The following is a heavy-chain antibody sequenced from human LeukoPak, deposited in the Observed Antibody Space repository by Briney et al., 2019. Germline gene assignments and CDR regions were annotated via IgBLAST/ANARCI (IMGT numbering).Heavy chain of an antibody. D-gene: IGHD2-2*01. J-gene: IGHJ4*02. CDR1: GYTFTGHF. CDR3: SREASCDSTSCPQDY. V-gene: IGHV1-2*02. Sequence: GASVRVSRKASGYTFTGHFIFWVRQSPGQRLELMAWINPDTGVTNYAQKFQGRVTVASDTSISTAYLDISRLTSDDTALCYCSREASCDSTSCPQDYWGQGTLVTVSS. CDR2: INPDTGVT.